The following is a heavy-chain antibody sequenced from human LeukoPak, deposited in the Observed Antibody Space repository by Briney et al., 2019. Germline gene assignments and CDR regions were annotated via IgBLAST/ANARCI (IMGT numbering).Heavy chain of an antibody. CDR2: ILHDGNNK. Sequence: GWSLRLSCVVSGFTFSSHARHWVGQAPGKGLDWVAVILHDGNNKYYADSMRGRFIISRANSKNTLYLQVRSVGDDDSAVYYCARDRRYGSGTYLYYGMDVWGLGTTVTVSS. CDR1: GFTFSSHA. J-gene: IGHJ6*02. D-gene: IGHD3-10*01. CDR3: ARDRRYGSGTYLYYGMDV. V-gene: IGHV3-30-3*01.